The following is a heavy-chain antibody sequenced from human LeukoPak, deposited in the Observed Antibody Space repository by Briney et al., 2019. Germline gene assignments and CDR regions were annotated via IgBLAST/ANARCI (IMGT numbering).Heavy chain of an antibody. CDR2: ISGSGGST. CDR3: ANRPYYYYYGMDV. Sequence: GGSLRLSCAASGFTFSNYWMNWVRQAPGKGLEWVSAISGSGGSTYYADSVKGRFTISRDNSKNTLYLQMNSLRAEDTAVYYCANRPYYYYYGMDVWGQGTTVTVSS. CDR1: GFTFSNYW. V-gene: IGHV3-23*01. J-gene: IGHJ6*02.